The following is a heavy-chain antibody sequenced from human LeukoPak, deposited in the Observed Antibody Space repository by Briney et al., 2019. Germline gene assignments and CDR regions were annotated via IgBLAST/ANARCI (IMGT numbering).Heavy chain of an antibody. CDR1: GFILSSYA. V-gene: IGHV3-23*01. Sequence: GGSLRLSCAASGFILSSYAMSWVRQTPGKGLEWVSRISESGGSTYYADSVKGRFTISRDNSKNTLYLQMNSLRAEDTAVYYWAKDRGSSWYGTSDYWGQGTLVTASS. CDR3: AKDRGSSWYGTSDY. CDR2: ISESGGST. D-gene: IGHD6-13*01. J-gene: IGHJ4*02.